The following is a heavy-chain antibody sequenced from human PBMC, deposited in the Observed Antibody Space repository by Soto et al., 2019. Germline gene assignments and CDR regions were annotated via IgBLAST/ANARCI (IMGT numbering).Heavy chain of an antibody. J-gene: IGHJ4*02. CDR1: GFKFEDYA. Sequence: EMQLVESGGGLVPPGRSLRLSCAGFGFKFEDYAMHWVRQVPGKGLEWVSYINWNSGKVKYADSVKGRFTISRDNAKNSLYLHMTSLKSADTALYYCAKAGCSDANCHFCALESWGQGTLVSVSS. D-gene: IGHD6-19*01. CDR3: AKAGCSDANCHFCALES. CDR2: INWNSGKV. V-gene: IGHV3-9*01.